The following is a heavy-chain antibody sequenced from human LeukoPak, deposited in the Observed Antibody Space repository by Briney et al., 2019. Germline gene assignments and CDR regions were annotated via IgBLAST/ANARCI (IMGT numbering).Heavy chain of an antibody. J-gene: IGHJ4*02. CDR2: IYYSGST. D-gene: IGHD3-22*01. V-gene: IGHV4-30-4*01. Sequence: PSETLSLTCTVSGGSISSGDYSWSWIRQPPGKGLEWIGYIYYSGSTYYNPSLKSRVTISVDTSKNQFSLKLSSVTAADTAVYYCASTYYYDSSGYYLFDYWGQGTLVTVSS. CDR3: ASTYYYDSSGYYLFDY. CDR1: GGSISSGDYS.